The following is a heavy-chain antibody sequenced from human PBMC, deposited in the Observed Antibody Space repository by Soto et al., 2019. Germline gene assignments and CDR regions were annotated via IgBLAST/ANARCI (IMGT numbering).Heavy chain of an antibody. J-gene: IGHJ6*02. D-gene: IGHD1-26*01. Sequence: PGGSLRLSCAASGFTFSSYGMHWVRQAPGRGLEWVAVISYDGSNKYYADSVEGRFTISRDNSKNTLYLQMNSLRAEDTAVYYCAKSLGAGPYYGMDVWGQGTTVTVSS. CDR1: GFTFSSYG. CDR3: AKSLGAGPYYGMDV. CDR2: ISYDGSNK. V-gene: IGHV3-30*18.